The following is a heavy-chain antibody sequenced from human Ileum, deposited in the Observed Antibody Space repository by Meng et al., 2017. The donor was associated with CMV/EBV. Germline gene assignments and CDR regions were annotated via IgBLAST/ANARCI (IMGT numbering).Heavy chain of an antibody. CDR3: AREYPDPCSSTRCYPEGLPRHFDY. D-gene: IGHD2-2*01. CDR2: IYSGGST. Sequence: GESLKISCAASGFTVSSNYMSWVRQAPGKGLEWVSVIYSGGSTYYADSVKGRFTISRDNSKNTLYLQMNSLRAEDTAVYYCAREYPDPCSSTRCYPEGLPRHFDYWGQGTLVTVSS. J-gene: IGHJ4*02. CDR1: GFTVSSNY. V-gene: IGHV3-53*01.